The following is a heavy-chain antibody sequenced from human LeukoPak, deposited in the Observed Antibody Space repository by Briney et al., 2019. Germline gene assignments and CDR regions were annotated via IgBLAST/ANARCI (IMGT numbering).Heavy chain of an antibody. J-gene: IGHJ4*02. CDR1: GFTFDDYA. V-gene: IGHV3-43*02. CDR2: ISGDGGST. D-gene: IGHD6-13*01. CDR3: AKGGSWHYYFDY. Sequence: PGGSLRLSCAASGFTFDDYAMHWVRQAPGKGLEWVSLISGDGGSTYYADSVKGRFTISRDNSKNSLYLQMNGLRTEDTALYYCAKGGSWHYYFDYWGQGTLVTVSS.